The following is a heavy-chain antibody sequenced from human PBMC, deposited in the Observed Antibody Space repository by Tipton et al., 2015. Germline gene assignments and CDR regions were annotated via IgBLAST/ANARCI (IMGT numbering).Heavy chain of an antibody. CDR2: IYYSGST. J-gene: IGHJ4*02. Sequence: GLVKPSETLSLTCTVSGGSVTSGSYYWNWIRQPPGQGLEWIGYIYYSGSTNYNPSLKSRVTISVDTSKNQFSLKLSSVTAADTAVYYCARDTHPTAPFDYWGQGTLVTVSS. V-gene: IGHV4-61*01. D-gene: IGHD2-21*02. CDR3: ARDTHPTAPFDY. CDR1: GGSVTSGSYY.